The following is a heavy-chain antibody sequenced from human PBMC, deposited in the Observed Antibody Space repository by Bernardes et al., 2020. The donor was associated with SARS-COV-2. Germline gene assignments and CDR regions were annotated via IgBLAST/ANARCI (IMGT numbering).Heavy chain of an antibody. V-gene: IGHV3-21*01. Sequence: SCKVSGYTLTKLSMHWVRQAPGKGLEWVSSISSSSSPVYYADSVKGRFTVSRDNAKNSLYLQMTGLRGDDTAVYYCAKAHDSAGPTAPGSWGQGTLVTVSP. CDR1: GYTLTKLS. CDR3: AKAHDSAGPTAPGS. J-gene: IGHJ5*02. CDR2: ISSSSSPV. D-gene: IGHD1-1*01.